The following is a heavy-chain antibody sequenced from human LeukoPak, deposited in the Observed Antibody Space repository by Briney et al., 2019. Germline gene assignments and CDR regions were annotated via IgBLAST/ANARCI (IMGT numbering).Heavy chain of an antibody. V-gene: IGHV4-4*07. CDR3: ARGRVSSSTWYSTYYYYFYMDV. J-gene: IGHJ6*03. Sequence: SETLSLTCTVSGGSISSDYWSWIRQPAGTGLEWIGRIYTSGSTIYNPSLKSRVTMSVDTSKNQFSLRLNSVTAADTAVYFCARGRVSSSTWYSTYYYYFYMDVWGKGTTVTVSS. D-gene: IGHD1-1*01. CDR1: GGSISSDY. CDR2: IYTSGST.